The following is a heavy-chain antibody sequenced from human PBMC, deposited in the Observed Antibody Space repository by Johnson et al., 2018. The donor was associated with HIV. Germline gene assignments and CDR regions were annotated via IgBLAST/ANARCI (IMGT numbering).Heavy chain of an antibody. D-gene: IGHD1-26*01. CDR2: ISYDGTNK. V-gene: IGHV3-30*18. Sequence: VQLVESGGGVVQPGRSLRLSCAASGFTFSSYGMHWVRQAPGKGLEWVAVISYDGTNKYYADSVKGRFTISRDNSKNTLYLQMNSLRPEDTAVYYCAKDAGWSIVGATDGRDAFDIWGQGAMVTVSS. CDR1: GFTFSSYG. J-gene: IGHJ3*02. CDR3: AKDAGWSIVGATDGRDAFDI.